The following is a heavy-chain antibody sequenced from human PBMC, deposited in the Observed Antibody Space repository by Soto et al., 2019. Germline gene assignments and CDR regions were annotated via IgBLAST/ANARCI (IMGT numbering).Heavy chain of an antibody. CDR3: ARDEGGVAVAPYAFDI. V-gene: IGHV3-30-3*01. CDR1: GFTFSSYV. CDR2: ISYDGSNK. D-gene: IGHD6-19*01. J-gene: IGHJ3*02. Sequence: GGSLRLSCVASGFTFSSYVMHWVRQAPGKGLEWVAVISYDGSNKYYADSVKGRFTISRDNSKNTLYLQMNSLRAEDTALYYCARDEGGVAVAPYAFDIWGQGTMVTVSS.